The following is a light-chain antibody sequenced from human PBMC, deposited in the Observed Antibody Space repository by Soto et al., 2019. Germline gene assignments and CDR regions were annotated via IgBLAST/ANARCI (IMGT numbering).Light chain of an antibody. Sequence: IVLTHSQGTLSLSPVYRSTISCMASQSVSSKLAWYQQKPGQAPRLLIYGASTRATGIPARFSGSGSGTDFTLTISSLEPEDFAVYYCQKRSNWPFNCGQGKRREIK. CDR2: GAS. J-gene: IGKJ5*01. V-gene: IGKV3-11*01. CDR1: QSVSSK. CDR3: QKRSNWPFN.